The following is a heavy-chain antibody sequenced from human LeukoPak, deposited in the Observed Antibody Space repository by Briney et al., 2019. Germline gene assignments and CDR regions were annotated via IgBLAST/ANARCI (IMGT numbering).Heavy chain of an antibody. D-gene: IGHD6-19*01. Sequence: GGSLRLSCAGSGFTFSSCWMSWVRQAAGKGLEWVANIKLDGSEKYYVDSVEGRFTISRDNTKNSLYLQMNSLRAEDTAVYYCARLKQWLVRDYYYYGMDVWGQGTTVTASS. V-gene: IGHV3-7*01. CDR1: GFTFSSCW. J-gene: IGHJ6*01. CDR2: IKLDGSEK. CDR3: ARLKQWLVRDYYYYGMDV.